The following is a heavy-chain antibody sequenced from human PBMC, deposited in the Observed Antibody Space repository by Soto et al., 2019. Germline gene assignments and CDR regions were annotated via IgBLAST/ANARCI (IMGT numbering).Heavy chain of an antibody. Sequence: SVKVSCKASGYTFTSYDINWVRQATGQGLERMGWMNPNSGNTGYAQKFQGRVTMTRNTSIDTAYMELSSLRSEDTAVYYCATGLRPPPPVDTAMVQFDYWGQGTLVTVSS. CDR1: GYTFTSYD. CDR2: MNPNSGNT. V-gene: IGHV1-8*01. CDR3: ATGLRPPPPVDTAMVQFDY. D-gene: IGHD5-18*01. J-gene: IGHJ4*02.